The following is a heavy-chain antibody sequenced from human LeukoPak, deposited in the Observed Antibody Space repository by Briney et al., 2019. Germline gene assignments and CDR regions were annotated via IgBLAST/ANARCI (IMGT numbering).Heavy chain of an antibody. CDR2: IRHDGSIK. CDR3: AKDSLADIDY. CDR1: GFIFSTYG. V-gene: IGHV3-30*02. J-gene: IGHJ4*02. Sequence: GGSLRLSCAASGFIFSTYGMYWVGHGPGKGLEGVAFIRHDGSIKNYADSVKGRSTISRDNSKNTLYLQMNSLRAEDTAVYYCAKDSLADIDYWGQGTLVTVSS. D-gene: IGHD3-16*01.